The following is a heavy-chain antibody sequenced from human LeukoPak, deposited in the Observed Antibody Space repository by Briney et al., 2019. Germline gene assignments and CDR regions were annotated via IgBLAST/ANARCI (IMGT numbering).Heavy chain of an antibody. CDR1: GYTFTGYY. J-gene: IGHJ4*02. D-gene: IGHD5-12*01. Sequence: GASVKVSCKASGYTFTGYYMHWVRQAPGQGLEWMGWINPNSGGTNYAQKFQGRVTMTRDTSISTAYMELSRLRSDDTAVYYCARDLGIVATSALYYFDYSGQGTLVTVSS. CDR2: INPNSGGT. CDR3: ARDLGIVATSALYYFDY. V-gene: IGHV1-2*02.